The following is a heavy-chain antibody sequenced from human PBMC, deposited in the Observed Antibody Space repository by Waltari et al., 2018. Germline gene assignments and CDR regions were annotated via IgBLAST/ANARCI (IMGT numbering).Heavy chain of an antibody. CDR1: GGTFSSYA. Sequence: QVQLVQSGAEVKKPGSAVKVSCKASGGTFSSYANSRVRQAPGQGLEWMGGIIPIFGTANYAQKFQGRFTITADESTSTAYMELSSLRSEDTAVYYCARDPAGESIAADVEIGYWGQGTLVTVSS. V-gene: IGHV1-69*13. D-gene: IGHD6-13*01. CDR2: IIPIFGTA. CDR3: ARDPAGESIAADVEIGY. J-gene: IGHJ4*02.